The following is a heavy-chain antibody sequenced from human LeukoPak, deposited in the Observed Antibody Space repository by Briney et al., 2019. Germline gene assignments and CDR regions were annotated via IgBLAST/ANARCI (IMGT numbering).Heavy chain of an antibody. D-gene: IGHD5-18*01. J-gene: IGHJ4*02. CDR2: ISGSGGST. Sequence: PGGSLRLSCAASGFTFRSYAMNWVRQAPGKGLEWVSAISGSGGSTYYADSVKGRFTISRDNSKNTLFLQMNSLRAEDTAVYYCAKEIQLWYSFDYWDQGTLVTVSS. CDR1: GFTFRSYA. V-gene: IGHV3-23*01. CDR3: AKEIQLWYSFDY.